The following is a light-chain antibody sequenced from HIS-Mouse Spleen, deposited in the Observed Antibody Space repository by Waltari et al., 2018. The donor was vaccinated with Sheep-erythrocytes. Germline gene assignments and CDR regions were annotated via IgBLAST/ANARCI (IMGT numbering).Light chain of an antibody. Sequence: QSALTQPASVSGSPGQSITISCTVTSSDVVSYNLVSWYQQHPDKAPKLMIYEGSNRPSGVSNRFSGSKSGNTASLTISGLQAEDEADYYCCSYAGSSTPWVFGGGTKLTVL. CDR2: EGS. V-gene: IGLV2-23*01. CDR1: SSDVVSYNL. J-gene: IGLJ3*02. CDR3: CSYAGSSTPWV.